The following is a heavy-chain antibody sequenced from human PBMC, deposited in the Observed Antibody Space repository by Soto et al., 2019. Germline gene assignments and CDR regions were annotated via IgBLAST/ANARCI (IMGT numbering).Heavy chain of an antibody. Sequence: SVKVSCKSSGGTFSSHSINWVRQAPGQGLEWMGGIIPIFGPANFAKKFQGRVTITADEATTTAYMELSSLTSEDTAVYYCATGSFTSTGGRIGYHYNAMDVWGQGTTVTVSS. J-gene: IGHJ6*02. CDR3: ATGSFTSTGGRIGYHYNAMDV. D-gene: IGHD1-1*01. V-gene: IGHV1-69*13. CDR1: GGTFSSHS. CDR2: IIPIFGPA.